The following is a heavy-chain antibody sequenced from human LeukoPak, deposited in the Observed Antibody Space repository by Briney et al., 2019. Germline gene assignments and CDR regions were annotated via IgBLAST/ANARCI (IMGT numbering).Heavy chain of an antibody. CDR1: GFTFSDYS. D-gene: IGHD1-26*01. CDR2: ISSRSIYI. V-gene: IGHV3-21*01. CDR3: ARDSRHHRFLYWDWFDP. J-gene: IGHJ5*02. Sequence: GGSLRLSCAASGFTFSDYSMNWVRQAPGEGLEWVSSISSRSIYIHYADSVKGRFTISRDNVKNSLFLQMNSLIAEDTAVYYCARDSRHHRFLYWDWFDPWGQGTLVTVSS.